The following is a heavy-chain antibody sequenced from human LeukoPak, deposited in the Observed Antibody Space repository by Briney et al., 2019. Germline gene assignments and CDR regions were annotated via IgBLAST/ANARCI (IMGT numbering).Heavy chain of an antibody. Sequence: ASVKVSCKASGYTFTSYAVHWVRQAPGQRPEWMGWIDAGSGNTGCSQEFQGRVTITRDTSASTAYMELSSLSSEDTAVYYCARRGVTTQYSFYAMAVWGQGTTVTVSS. J-gene: IGHJ6*02. V-gene: IGHV1-3*01. CDR2: IDAGSGNT. CDR1: GYTFTSYA. D-gene: IGHD2-21*02. CDR3: ARRGVTTQYSFYAMAV.